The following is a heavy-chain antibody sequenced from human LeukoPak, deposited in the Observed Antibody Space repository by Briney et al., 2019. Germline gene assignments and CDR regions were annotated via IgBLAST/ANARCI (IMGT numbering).Heavy chain of an antibody. CDR1: GFTFNNYG. V-gene: IGHV3-33*01. CDR3: VRGRFGELSVVTFDI. Sequence: GGSLRLSCAASGFTFNNYGMHWVRQAPGKGLEWGALIWYDGTNKYDGHSVKSPFTISRDNSTTTLYLQMNRLRAEDTPVYYCVRGRFGELSVVTFDIWGQGTMVTVS. D-gene: IGHD3-10*01. J-gene: IGHJ3*02. CDR2: IWYDGTNK.